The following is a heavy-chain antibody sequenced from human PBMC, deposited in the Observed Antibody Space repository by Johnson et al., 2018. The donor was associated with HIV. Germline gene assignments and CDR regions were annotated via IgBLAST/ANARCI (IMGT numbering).Heavy chain of an antibody. CDR3: AKDERAAAGTRGLDAFDI. Sequence: QVQLVESGGGVVQPGRSLRLSCAASGFTFSASAMHWVRQAPGKGLEWVAVISYVGTNEDYADSVKGRFTISRDNSKNTLYLQMNSLRAEDTAVYYCAKDERAAAGTRGLDAFDIWGQGTMVTVSS. D-gene: IGHD6-13*01. J-gene: IGHJ3*02. V-gene: IGHV3-30*04. CDR1: GFTFSASA. CDR2: ISYVGTNE.